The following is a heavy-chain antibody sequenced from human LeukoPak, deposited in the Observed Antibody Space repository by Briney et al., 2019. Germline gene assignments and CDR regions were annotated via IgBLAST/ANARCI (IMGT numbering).Heavy chain of an antibody. Sequence: SGTLSPTCAVSGGSISSGNWWSWVRQPPGKGLEWIGQIYHSGSTNYNPSLKSRVTISVDTSKNQFSLKLTSLTAADTAVYYCARSTAAAGPTHNWLDPWGQGTLVTVSS. CDR2: IYHSGST. V-gene: IGHV4-4*02. J-gene: IGHJ5*02. D-gene: IGHD6-13*01. CDR1: GGSISSGNW. CDR3: ARSTAAAGPTHNWLDP.